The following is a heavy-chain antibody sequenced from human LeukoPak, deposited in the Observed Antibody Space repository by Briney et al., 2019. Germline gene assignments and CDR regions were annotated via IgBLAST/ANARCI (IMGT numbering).Heavy chain of an antibody. CDR1: GFSFSYHG. CDR3: AKDPVVIALGSVDY. CDR2: VSPPGGGT. V-gene: IGHV3-23*01. Sequence: GGSLRLSCAASGFSFSYHGMNWVRQAPGKGLEWLSGVSPPGGGTYYADSVKGRFTISRDDSRNTLSLQMDSLRAEDTAVYYCAKDPVVIALGSVDYWGQGTLVTVSS. J-gene: IGHJ4*02. D-gene: IGHD3-22*01.